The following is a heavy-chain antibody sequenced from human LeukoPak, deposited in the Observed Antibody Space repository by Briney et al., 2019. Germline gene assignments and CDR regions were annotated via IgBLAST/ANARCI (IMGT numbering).Heavy chain of an antibody. CDR2: ISTSGGTT. V-gene: IGHV3-23*01. Sequence: PGGSLRLSCAASGFTFSSYAMSWVRQAPGKGLEWVSVISTSGGTTYFADSVKGRFTISRDNSKNTLYLQLNSLRAEDTAVYYCAKFGRSYSSSDVWGQGTTVTVSS. CDR1: GFTFSSYA. D-gene: IGHD6-6*01. CDR3: AKFGRSYSSSDV. J-gene: IGHJ6*02.